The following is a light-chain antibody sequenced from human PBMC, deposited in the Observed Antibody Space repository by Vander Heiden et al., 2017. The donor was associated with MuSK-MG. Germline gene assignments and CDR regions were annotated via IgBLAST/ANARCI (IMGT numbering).Light chain of an antibody. V-gene: IGLV2-14*03. CDR2: DVT. Sequence: QSALTQPASVSGSPGQSITISCTGTSSDVGAYNSVSWYQQHPGKAPKLIIYDVTKRPSGVSYRFSASKSGNTASLTISGRQAEDEADYYCSSKRSSSAVVFGGGTKLTVL. CDR1: SSDVGAYNS. CDR3: SSKRSSSAVV. J-gene: IGLJ2*01.